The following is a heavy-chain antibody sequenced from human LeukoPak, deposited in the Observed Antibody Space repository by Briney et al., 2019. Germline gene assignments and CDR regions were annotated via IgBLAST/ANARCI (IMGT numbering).Heavy chain of an antibody. V-gene: IGHV3-48*03. Sequence: PGGSLRLSCAPSVLTFSNYEMNWVRQAPGKGLEGVSHISSSGNSISYADSVKGRFTMSSDNAQNELYLQVNGLRGEDTPVCYFPTRTGTYGSGIEYWGQGPRVTVSS. CDR1: VLTFSNYE. CDR2: ISSSGNSI. CDR3: PTRTGTYGSGIEY. J-gene: IGHJ4*02. D-gene: IGHD3-10*01.